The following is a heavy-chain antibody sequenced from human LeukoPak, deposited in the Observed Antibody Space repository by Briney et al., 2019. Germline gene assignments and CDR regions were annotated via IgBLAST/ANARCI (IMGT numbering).Heavy chain of an antibody. CDR1: GFTFSSYS. V-gene: IGHV3-21*01. CDR3: ARARGTMVRGVTDYFDY. D-gene: IGHD3-10*01. J-gene: IGHJ4*02. CDR2: ISSDSNYI. Sequence: GGSLRPSCAASGFTFSSYSMNWVRQAPGKGLEWVSAISSDSNYIYYTDSVKGRFTISRDNAKNSLYLQMNSLRAEDTAVYYCARARGTMVRGVTDYFDYWGQGTLVTVSS.